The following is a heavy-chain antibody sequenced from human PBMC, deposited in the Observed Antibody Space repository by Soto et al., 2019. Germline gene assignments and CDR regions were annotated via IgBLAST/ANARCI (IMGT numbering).Heavy chain of an antibody. D-gene: IGHD2-21*01. CDR3: ARDLVGIRLDYYCGMDV. Sequence: QVQLVESGGGVVQPGRSLRLACAASGFTFSSYAMHWVRQAPGKGLEWVAVISYDGSNKYYADSVKGRFTISRDNSKNTLYLQMNSLRDEDTAVYYCARDLVGIRLDYYCGMDVWGQGTTVTVSS. V-gene: IGHV3-30-3*01. CDR2: ISYDGSNK. J-gene: IGHJ6*02. CDR1: GFTFSSYA.